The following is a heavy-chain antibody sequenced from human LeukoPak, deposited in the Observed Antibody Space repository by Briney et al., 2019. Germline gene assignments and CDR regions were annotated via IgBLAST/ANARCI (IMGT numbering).Heavy chain of an antibody. V-gene: IGHV3-7*03. CDR1: GFTFSSYW. CDR3: AREKWELLYWYFDL. CDR2: IKQDGSEK. J-gene: IGHJ2*01. Sequence: GGSLRLSCAASGFTFSSYWMSWVRQAPGKGLEWVANIKQDGSEKYYVDSVKGRFTISRDNAKNSLYLQMNSLRAEDTAVYYCAREKWELLYWYFDLWGRGTLVTVSS. D-gene: IGHD1-26*01.